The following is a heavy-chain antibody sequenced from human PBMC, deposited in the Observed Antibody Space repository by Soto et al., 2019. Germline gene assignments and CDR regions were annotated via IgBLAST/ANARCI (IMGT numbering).Heavy chain of an antibody. CDR2: IDPSDSYT. CDR1: GYSFTSYW. Sequence: EVQLVQSGAEVKKPGESLRISCKGSGYSFTSYWISWVRQMPGKGLEWMGRIDPSDSYTNYSPSFQGHVTISADKSISTAYLQWSSLKASDTAMYYCARQRYDYGSGSYYHFDYWGQGTLVTVSS. V-gene: IGHV5-10-1*01. CDR3: ARQRYDYGSGSYYHFDY. D-gene: IGHD3-10*01. J-gene: IGHJ4*02.